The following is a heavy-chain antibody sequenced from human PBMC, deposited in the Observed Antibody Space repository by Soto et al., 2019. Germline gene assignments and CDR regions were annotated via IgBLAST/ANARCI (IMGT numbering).Heavy chain of an antibody. J-gene: IGHJ4*02. V-gene: IGHV3-7*01. CDR3: ARDRHPPRDFWSGYYDY. D-gene: IGHD3-3*01. Sequence: GGSLRLSCAASGFTFSSYWMSWVRQAPGKGLEWVANIKQDGSEKYYVDSVKGRFTISRDNAKNSLYLQMNSLRAEDTAVYYCARDRHPPRDFWSGYYDYWGQGTLVTVSS. CDR1: GFTFSSYW. CDR2: IKQDGSEK.